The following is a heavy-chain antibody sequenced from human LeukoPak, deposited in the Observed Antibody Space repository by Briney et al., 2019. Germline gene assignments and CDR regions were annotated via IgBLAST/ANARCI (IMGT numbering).Heavy chain of an antibody. CDR2: IYHSGST. D-gene: IGHD3-10*01. CDR1: GGSISSGGYY. J-gene: IGHJ4*02. V-gene: IGHV4-30-2*01. CDR3: ARTYYYGSGSRYYFDF. Sequence: PSQTLSLTCTVSGGSISSGGYYWSWIRQPPGKGLEWIGYIYHSGSTYYNPSLKSRVTISVDRSKNQFSLKLSSVTAADTAVYYCARTYYYGSGSRYYFDFWGQGTLVTVSS.